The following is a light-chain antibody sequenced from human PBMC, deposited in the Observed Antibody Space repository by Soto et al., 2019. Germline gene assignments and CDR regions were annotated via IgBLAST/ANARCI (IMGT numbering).Light chain of an antibody. V-gene: IGLV1-40*01. CDR3: QSYDSSLSGSSYV. CDR1: SSNIGAGYD. J-gene: IGLJ1*01. CDR2: GNS. Sequence: VLTQPPSVSGAPGQRVTISCTGSSSNIGAGYDVHWYQQLPGTAPKLLIYGNSNRPSGVPDRFSGSKSGTSASLAITGLQAEDEADYYCQSYDSSLSGSSYVFGTGTKVTVL.